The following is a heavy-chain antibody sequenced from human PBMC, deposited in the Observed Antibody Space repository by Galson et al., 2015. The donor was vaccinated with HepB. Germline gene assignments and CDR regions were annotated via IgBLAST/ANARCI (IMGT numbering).Heavy chain of an antibody. V-gene: IGHV3-11*03. CDR3: AKNSGSSWFVPYHFDS. CDR2: ISTTSSPYT. CDR1: GFIFSDYY. Sequence: SLRLSCAASGFIFSDYYMTWIRQAPGKGLECVSYISTTSSPYTYYAGSVKGRFTISRDNSKNTLYLQMNSLRAEDTAVYYCAKNSGSSWFVPYHFDSWGQGTLVTVSS. J-gene: IGHJ4*02. D-gene: IGHD6-13*01.